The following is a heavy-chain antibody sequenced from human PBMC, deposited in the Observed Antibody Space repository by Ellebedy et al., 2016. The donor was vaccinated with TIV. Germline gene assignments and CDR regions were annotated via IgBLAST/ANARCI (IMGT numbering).Heavy chain of an antibody. V-gene: IGHV1-2*04. J-gene: IGHJ4*02. CDR2: INPNNGDT. CDR1: GYTFSAYY. D-gene: IGHD1-26*01. Sequence: AASVKVSCKASGYTFSAYYMHWVRQAPGQDLEWMGWINPNNGDTTCAQKFQGWVNMTRDTSISTAYMELSRLRSDDTAVYYCARDGGSYSDFDYWGQGTLVTVSS. CDR3: ARDGGSYSDFDY.